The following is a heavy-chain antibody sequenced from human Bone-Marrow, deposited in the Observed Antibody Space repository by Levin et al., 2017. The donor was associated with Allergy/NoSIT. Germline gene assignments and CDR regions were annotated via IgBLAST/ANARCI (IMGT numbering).Heavy chain of an antibody. CDR3: AKGGAVAGRYYALDV. J-gene: IGHJ6*02. V-gene: IGHV3-23*01. CDR1: GFTFSHYA. Sequence: PGESLKISCAASGFTFSHYAINWVRQAPGKGLEWVSSISGNGRTTDYADSVRGRFSVSRDNSKNTLSLQMNSLRAEDTAVYYCAKGGAVAGRYYALDVWGQGTAVAVSS. D-gene: IGHD6-19*01. CDR2: ISGNGRTT.